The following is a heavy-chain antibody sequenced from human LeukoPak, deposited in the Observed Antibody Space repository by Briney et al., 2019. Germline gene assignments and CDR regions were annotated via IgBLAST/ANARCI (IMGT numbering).Heavy chain of an antibody. CDR3: ARERKCSSGDSCRNFDY. CDR1: GFTFSSYW. Sequence: GGSLRLSCAASGFTFSSYWMSWVRQAPGKGLEWVANIKQDGSEKYYVDSVKGRFTISRDNANSSLYLQMNSLRAADTAVYYCARERKCSSGDSCRNFDYWGQGTLVTVSS. V-gene: IGHV3-7*05. D-gene: IGHD2-15*01. CDR2: IKQDGSEK. J-gene: IGHJ4*02.